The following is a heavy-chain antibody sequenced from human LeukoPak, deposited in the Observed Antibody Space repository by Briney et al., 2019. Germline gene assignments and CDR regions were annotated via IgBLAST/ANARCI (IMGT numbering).Heavy chain of an antibody. D-gene: IGHD5-12*01. CDR1: GESFSGYY. J-gene: IGHJ6*02. Sequence: PLETLSLTCAFYGESFSGYYWSWIRQPPGKGLEWIGEINHSGSTNYTPSLKSRVTISVDTSKNQFSLKLSSVTAADTAVYYCARLRGGSPLYYYDGMDVWGQGTTVTVSS. CDR2: INHSGST. V-gene: IGHV4-34*01. CDR3: ARLRGGSPLYYYDGMDV.